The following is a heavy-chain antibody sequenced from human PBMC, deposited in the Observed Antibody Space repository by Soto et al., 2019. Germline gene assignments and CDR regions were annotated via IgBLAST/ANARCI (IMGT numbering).Heavy chain of an antibody. D-gene: IGHD7-27*01. V-gene: IGHV3-33*05. J-gene: IGHJ6*03. CDR2: ISYDGTKT. CDR1: GFTFSNYD. CDR3: AGVTGDRYYYYYMDV. Sequence: QLQLVESGGGVVQPGRSLRLSCAASGFTFSNYDMHWVRQAPGKGLEWVAGISYDGTKTYYADSVTGRFTVSRDNSKNTLYLQMNSLSVEDTAVYYCAGVTGDRYYYYYMDVWGKGTTVTVSS.